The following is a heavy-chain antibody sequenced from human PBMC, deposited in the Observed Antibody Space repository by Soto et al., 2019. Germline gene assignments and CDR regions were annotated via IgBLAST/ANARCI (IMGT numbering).Heavy chain of an antibody. Sequence: QVQLVQSGAEVKKPGASVKVSCKASGYTFTSYAMHWVRQAPGQRLEWMGWINAGNGKTKYSQKLQGRVTITRDTSASTAYRELSSMRSEDTAVYYCARGPEGVTIFGVPFGHYYYYMDVWGKGTTVTVSS. CDR3: ARGPEGVTIFGVPFGHYYYYMDV. J-gene: IGHJ6*03. CDR1: GYTFTSYA. V-gene: IGHV1-3*01. CDR2: INAGNGKT. D-gene: IGHD3-3*01.